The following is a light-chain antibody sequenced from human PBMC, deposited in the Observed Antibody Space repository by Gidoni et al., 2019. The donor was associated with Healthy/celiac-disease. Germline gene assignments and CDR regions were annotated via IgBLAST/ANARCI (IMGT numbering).Light chain of an antibody. V-gene: IGKV4-1*01. CDR1: QSVLYSSNNKNY. CDR2: WAS. CDR3: QQYYSTPVT. Sequence: DIVMTQSPDSLAVSLGERATINCKSSQSVLYSSNNKNYLAWYQQKPGQPPKLLIYWASTRESGVPDRFSGSGSGTDFTLTISSLQAEDVAVDYGQQYYSTPVTFGPGTKVDIK. J-gene: IGKJ3*01.